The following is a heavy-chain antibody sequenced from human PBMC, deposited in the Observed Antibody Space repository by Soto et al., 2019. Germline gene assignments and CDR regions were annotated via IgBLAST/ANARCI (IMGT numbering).Heavy chain of an antibody. V-gene: IGHV3-7*04. CDR1: GFSFRSDW. Sequence: EEELVESGGGLVQPGGSLRLTCAVSGFSFRSDWMNWVRQAPGKGLEWVAHTNQDGSEKYYVDSVKGRFTIFRDNAKNSRYLQMSSVRAGDTAVYYCSGGVGDAIWGQGTLVTVSS. CDR2: TNQDGSEK. CDR3: SGGVGDAI. D-gene: IGHD1-26*01. J-gene: IGHJ4*02.